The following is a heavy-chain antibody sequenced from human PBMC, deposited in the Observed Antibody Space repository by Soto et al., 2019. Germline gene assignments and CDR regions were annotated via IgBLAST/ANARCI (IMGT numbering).Heavy chain of an antibody. CDR2: INPSGGST. CDR1: VYTFTGYY. V-gene: IGHV1-46*01. Sequence: ASVKVSCKASVYTFTGYYMHWERQAPGQGLEWMGIINPSGGSTSYAHKCQGRVTMTRDTSTSTVYMELSSLRSEDTAVYYCARPGYSSGWYYLDYWGQGPLVAVSS. CDR3: ARPGYSSGWYYLDY. D-gene: IGHD6-19*01. J-gene: IGHJ4*02.